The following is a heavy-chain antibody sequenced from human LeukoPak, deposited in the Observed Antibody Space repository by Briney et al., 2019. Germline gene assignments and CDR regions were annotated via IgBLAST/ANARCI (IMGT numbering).Heavy chain of an antibody. CDR1: GGSIRRNF. CDR2: IFYSGSY. D-gene: IGHD3-10*01. J-gene: IGHJ4*02. CDR3: ARTEYYFDY. Sequence: SETLSLTCTVSGGSIRRNFWSWIRQPPGKGLEWIGYIFYSGSYNYNPSLKSRLTISVDTSKNQFSLKLSSVTAADTAVYYCARTEYYFDYWGQGTLVTVSS. V-gene: IGHV4-59*01.